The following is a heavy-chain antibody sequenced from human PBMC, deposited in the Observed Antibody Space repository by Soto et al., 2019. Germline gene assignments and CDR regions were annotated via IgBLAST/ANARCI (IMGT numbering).Heavy chain of an antibody. D-gene: IGHD7-27*01. CDR3: ARVNLTWGYYYYYMDV. J-gene: IGHJ6*03. Sequence: SETLSLTCAVYGGSFSGYYWSWIRQPPGKGLEWIGEINHSGSTNYNPSLKSRVTISVDTSKNQFSLKLSSVTAADTAVYYCARVNLTWGYYYYYMDVWGKGTTVTVSS. CDR2: INHSGST. CDR1: GGSFSGYY. V-gene: IGHV4-34*01.